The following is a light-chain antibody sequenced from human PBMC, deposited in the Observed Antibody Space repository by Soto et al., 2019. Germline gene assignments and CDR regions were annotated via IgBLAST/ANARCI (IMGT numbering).Light chain of an antibody. CDR1: SSNIGSNY. J-gene: IGLJ3*02. CDR3: ATWDDSLTGRV. V-gene: IGLV1-47*01. Sequence: QSVLTQPPSASGTPGQRVTISCSGTSSNIGSNYVYWYQQFPGTAPNLLISRNDERPSGVPDRFSGSKSGTSASLGISGLRSEDEADYYCATWDDSLTGRVFGGGTQLTVL. CDR2: RND.